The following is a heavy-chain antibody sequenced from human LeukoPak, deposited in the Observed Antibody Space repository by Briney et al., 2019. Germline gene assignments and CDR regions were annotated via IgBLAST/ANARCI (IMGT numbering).Heavy chain of an antibody. Sequence: GGSLRLSCAASGFTFNSNAMSWVRQAPGKGLEWVSALSGSGGSTYYADSVKGRFTISRDNSKNTLYLQMNSLRAEDTAVYYCAKGATRRGRSTPYYFDYWGQGTLVTVSS. J-gene: IGHJ4*02. V-gene: IGHV3-23*01. CDR3: AKGATRRGRSTPYYFDY. CDR2: LSGSGGST. D-gene: IGHD2-15*01. CDR1: GFTFNSNA.